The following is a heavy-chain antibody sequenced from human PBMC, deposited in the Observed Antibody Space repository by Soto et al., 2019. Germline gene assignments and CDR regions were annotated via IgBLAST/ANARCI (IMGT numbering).Heavy chain of an antibody. J-gene: IGHJ4*01. D-gene: IGHD2-21*01. V-gene: IGHV3-53*01. CDR2: MYAGGDT. CDR1: GLSVSDNY. CDR3: VSRIPSWVFDY. Sequence: EVQLVESGGALIQPGGSLRLSGGASGLSVSDNYMGWVRQAPGRGLEWVSVMYAGGDTHYADSVKGRFTISRDKSENTLYLQMNSLRDEDTGVYFCVSRIPSWVFDYWGLGTLVTVSS.